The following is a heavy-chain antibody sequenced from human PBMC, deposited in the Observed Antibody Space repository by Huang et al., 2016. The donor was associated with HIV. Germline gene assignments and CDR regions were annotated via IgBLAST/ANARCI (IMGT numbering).Heavy chain of an antibody. V-gene: IGHV3-23*01. CDR2: LNDRGGGT. Sequence: EVQLLESGGGLVQPGGSLTLSCAASGFTFGTYAMSWVRQAPGKGLEWGSILNDRGGGTLYADSVRGRFTISRDNSKNTLYLEMNNLRAEDTAVYYCARRYCSGGTCYGYALDNWGQGTPVTVSS. CDR1: GFTFGTYA. J-gene: IGHJ4*02. CDR3: ARRYCSGGTCYGYALDN. D-gene: IGHD2-15*01.